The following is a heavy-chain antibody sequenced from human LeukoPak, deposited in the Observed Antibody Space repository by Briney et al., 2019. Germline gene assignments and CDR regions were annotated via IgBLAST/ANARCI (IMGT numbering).Heavy chain of an antibody. V-gene: IGHV3-48*03. J-gene: IGHJ4*02. CDR3: AKDSQYYFDY. Sequence: GGSLRLSCAASGFTFSSYEMNWVRQALGKGLEWGSYISSSGSTIYYADSVKGRFTISRDNSTNTLYLQMNSLRAEDTAIYYCAKDSQYYFDYWGQGTLVTVSS. CDR2: ISSSGSTI. CDR1: GFTFSSYE.